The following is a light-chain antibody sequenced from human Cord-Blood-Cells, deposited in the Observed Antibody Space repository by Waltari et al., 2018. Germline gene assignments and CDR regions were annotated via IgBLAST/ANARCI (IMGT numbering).Light chain of an antibody. Sequence: QSALTQPASVSGSPGQSITISCTGTSSDVGGYNYVSWYQQHPGKAPKLMIYDVSKRPCGVSNRFSGSKSGNTASLTISGLQAEDEADYYCCSYAGSYTYVFGTGTKVTVL. CDR2: DVS. V-gene: IGLV2-14*01. CDR1: SSDVGGYNY. J-gene: IGLJ1*01. CDR3: CSYAGSYTYV.